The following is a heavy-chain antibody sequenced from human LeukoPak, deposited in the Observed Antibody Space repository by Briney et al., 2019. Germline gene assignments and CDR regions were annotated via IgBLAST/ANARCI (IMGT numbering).Heavy chain of an antibody. CDR3: ARDARVVVVPGEISVSYGMDV. D-gene: IGHD2-2*01. CDR1: GYTFTHYY. Sequence: ASVKVSFKTSGYTFTHYYIHWVRQAPGQGLEWVGIINPSRGRTTSAQMFQGRVTMTSDTSSQTVYMELNSLTSEDTAIYYCARDARVVVVPGEISVSYGMDVWGQGTTVSVSS. V-gene: IGHV1-46*01. J-gene: IGHJ6*02. CDR2: INPSRGRT.